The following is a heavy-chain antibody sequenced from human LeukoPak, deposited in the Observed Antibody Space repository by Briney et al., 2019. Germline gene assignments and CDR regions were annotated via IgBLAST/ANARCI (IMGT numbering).Heavy chain of an antibody. CDR1: VAPSVVTT. V-gene: IGHV4-4*09. CDR2: SIPVGAP. Sequence: SETLSSPALSLVAPSVVTTGAGSGSPQGRDWSGLGTSIPVGAPTTTPSLKSRVTISVDTSKNQFSLKLTSVTAADTAVYYCARHGPYSGESYNWFDPWGQGTLVTVSS. J-gene: IGHJ5*02. D-gene: IGHD5-12*01. CDR3: ARHGPYSGESYNWFDP.